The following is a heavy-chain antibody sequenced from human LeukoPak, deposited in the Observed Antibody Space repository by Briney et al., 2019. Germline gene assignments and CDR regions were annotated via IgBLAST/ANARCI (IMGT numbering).Heavy chain of an antibody. Sequence: GASVKVSCKASGYTFTGYYMHWVRQAPGQGLEWMGWINPNSGDTNYAQKFQGRVTMPRDTSISTAYMELSRLRSDDTAVYYCAKDEGYSYGPNDYWGQGTLVTVSS. D-gene: IGHD5-18*01. J-gene: IGHJ4*02. CDR3: AKDEGYSYGPNDY. CDR2: INPNSGDT. CDR1: GYTFTGYY. V-gene: IGHV1-2*02.